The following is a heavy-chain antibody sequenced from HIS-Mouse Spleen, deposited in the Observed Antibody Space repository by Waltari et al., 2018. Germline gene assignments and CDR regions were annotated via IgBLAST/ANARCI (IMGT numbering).Heavy chain of an antibody. D-gene: IGHD5-12*01. CDR1: GFTFSSPW. V-gene: IGHV3-7*01. CDR2: IKQDGSEK. CDR3: ARERRGPGWFDP. J-gene: IGHJ5*02. Sequence: EVQLVESGGGLVQPGGSLRLSCAAPGFTFSSPWMRWVRQAPGKGLEWVANIKQDGSEKYYVDSVKGRFTISRDNAKNSLYLQMNSLRAEDTAVYYCARERRGPGWFDPWGQGTLVTVSS.